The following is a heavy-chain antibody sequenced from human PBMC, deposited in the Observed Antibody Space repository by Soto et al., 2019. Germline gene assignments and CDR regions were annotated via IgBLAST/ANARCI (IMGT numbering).Heavy chain of an antibody. CDR3: AKAYSSSWAYYFDY. V-gene: IGHV3-30*18. CDR2: IPYDGSNK. J-gene: IGHJ4*02. Sequence: GGSLRLSCAASGFTFSSYGMHWVRQAPGKGLEWVAVIPYDGSNKYYADSVKGRFTISRDNSKNTLYLQMNSLRAEDTAVYYCAKAYSSSWAYYFDYWGQGTLVTVSS. D-gene: IGHD6-13*01. CDR1: GFTFSSYG.